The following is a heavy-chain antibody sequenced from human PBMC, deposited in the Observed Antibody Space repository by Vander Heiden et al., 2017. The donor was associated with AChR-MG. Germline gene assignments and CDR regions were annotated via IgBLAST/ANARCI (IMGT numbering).Heavy chain of an antibody. CDR1: GGTFSSYA. V-gene: IGHV1-69*06. CDR2: IIPIFGTA. CDR3: ARGSTRSGYNLGLFDY. Sequence: QVQLVQSGAEVKKPGSSVKVSCKASGGTFSSYAMSWVRQAPGHGLEWMGGIIPIFGTANYAQKFQGRVTITADKSTSTAYMELSSLRSEDTAVYYCARGSTRSGYNLGLFDYWGQGTLVTVSS. J-gene: IGHJ4*02. D-gene: IGHD5-12*01.